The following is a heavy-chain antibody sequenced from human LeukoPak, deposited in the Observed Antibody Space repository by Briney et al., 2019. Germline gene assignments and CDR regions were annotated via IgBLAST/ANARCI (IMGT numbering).Heavy chain of an antibody. D-gene: IGHD1-26*01. CDR1: GFTFSNYD. J-gene: IGHJ4*02. CDR2: ISAAGSST. Sequence: GGSLRLSCAASGFTFSNYDISWVRQAPGKGLEWVLAISAAGSSTYYADSVKGGLTLAGDNAKNTLYVQMNSLRAEDTAVYYCARDRSGGNYATFEYWGQGTLVTVSS. V-gene: IGHV3-23*01. CDR3: ARDRSGGNYATFEY.